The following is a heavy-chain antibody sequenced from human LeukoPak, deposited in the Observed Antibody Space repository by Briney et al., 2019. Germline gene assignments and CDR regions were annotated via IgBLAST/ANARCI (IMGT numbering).Heavy chain of an antibody. CDR2: INHSGST. V-gene: IGHV4-34*01. D-gene: IGHD3-10*01. J-gene: IGHJ5*02. CDR3: ARSSWFGVFDP. Sequence: SETLSLTCAVYGGSFSGYYWSWIRQPPGKGLEWIGEINHSGSTNYNPSLKSRVTISVDTSKNQFSLKLSSLTAADTAVYYCARSSWFGVFDPWGQGTLVTVSS. CDR1: GGSFSGYY.